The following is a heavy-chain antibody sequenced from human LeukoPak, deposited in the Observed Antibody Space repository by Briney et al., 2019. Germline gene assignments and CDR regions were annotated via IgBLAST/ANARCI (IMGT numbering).Heavy chain of an antibody. CDR3: AMRERLAAAFDY. V-gene: IGHV4-61*02. D-gene: IGHD6-13*01. J-gene: IGHJ4*02. CDR2: IYTSGST. CDR1: GGSISSASYY. Sequence: SQTLSLTCTVSGGSISSASYYWSWIRQPAGKGLEWIGRIYTSGSTNYNPSLKSRVTVSVDTSKNQFSLKLSSVTAADTAVYYCAMRERLAAAFDYWGQGTLVTVSS.